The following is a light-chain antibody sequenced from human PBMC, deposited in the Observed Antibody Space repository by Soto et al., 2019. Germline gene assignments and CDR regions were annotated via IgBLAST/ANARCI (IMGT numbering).Light chain of an antibody. CDR1: QSVSSN. V-gene: IGKV3D-15*01. Sequence: EIVMTQSPATLSVSPGERATLSCRASQSVSSNLAWYQQERGQAPRLLIYGASTRATGIPARFSGSGSGTEFTLTISSLQSEDFAVYYCQQYNNWPPFLTFGGGTKVEIK. CDR2: GAS. CDR3: QQYNNWPPFLT. J-gene: IGKJ4*01.